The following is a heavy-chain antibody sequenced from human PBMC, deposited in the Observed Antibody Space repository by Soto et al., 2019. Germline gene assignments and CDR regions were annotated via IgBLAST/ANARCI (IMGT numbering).Heavy chain of an antibody. CDR3: ARESLAAAFLLAY. Sequence: AASVKVSCKASGGTFSSYTISWVRQAPGQGLEWMGRIIPILGIANYAQKFQGRVTITADKSTSTAYMELSSLRSEDTAVYYCARESLAAAFLLAYWGQGTLVTVSS. V-gene: IGHV1-69*04. D-gene: IGHD6-13*01. CDR1: GGTFSSYT. J-gene: IGHJ4*02. CDR2: IIPILGIA.